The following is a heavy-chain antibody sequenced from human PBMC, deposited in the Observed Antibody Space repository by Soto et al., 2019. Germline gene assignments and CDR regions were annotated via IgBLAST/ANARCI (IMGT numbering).Heavy chain of an antibody. J-gene: IGHJ4*02. CDR3: AKDRKQWLAFFDY. D-gene: IGHD6-19*01. V-gene: IGHV3-23*01. Sequence: EVQLLESGGGLVQPGGSLRLSCAASGFTFSNYAMSWVRQAPGKGLEWVSAISGSGGSTYYADSVKGRFTISRDNSKNTRYLQMNSLRAEDTAVYYCAKDRKQWLAFFDYWGQGTLVTVSS. CDR2: ISGSGGST. CDR1: GFTFSNYA.